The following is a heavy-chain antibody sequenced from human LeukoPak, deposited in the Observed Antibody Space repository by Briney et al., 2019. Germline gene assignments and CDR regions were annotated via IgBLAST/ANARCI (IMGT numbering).Heavy chain of an antibody. J-gene: IGHJ4*02. CDR2: FDPEDGET. D-gene: IGHD1-26*01. CDR1: GYTLTELS. Sequence: ASVKVSCKVSGYTLTELSMHWVRQAPGKGLEWMGGFDPEDGETIYAQKFQGRVTMTEDTSTDTAYMELSSLRSEDTAVYYCATVAIVGATFYFDYWGQGTLVTVSS. CDR3: ATVAIVGATFYFDY. V-gene: IGHV1-24*01.